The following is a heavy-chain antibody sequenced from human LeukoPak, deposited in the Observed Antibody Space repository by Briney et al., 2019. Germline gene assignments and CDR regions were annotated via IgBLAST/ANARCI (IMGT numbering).Heavy chain of an antibody. Sequence: SETLSLTCAVSGYSISSGYYWGWIRQSPGKVLEGIGSIYYSGSTYYNPSLKSRVTISVDTSKNQFSLKLSSVTAADTAVYYCARRGHSGSYYTFDSWGQGTLVTVSS. CDR2: IYYSGST. J-gene: IGHJ4*02. D-gene: IGHD1-26*01. V-gene: IGHV4-38-2*01. CDR1: GYSISSGYY. CDR3: ARRGHSGSYYTFDS.